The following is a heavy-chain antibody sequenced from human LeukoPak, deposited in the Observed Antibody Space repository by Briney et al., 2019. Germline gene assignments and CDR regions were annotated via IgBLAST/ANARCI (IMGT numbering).Heavy chain of an antibody. CDR2: LYPGYSDT. Sequence: GESLKISCKGSGYSFPNYWIAWVRQMPGKGLEWMGILYPGYSDTIYSPSFQGQVTISADRSISTAYLQWSSLKASDTAMYYCARASRDGYNQNFDYWGQGNRATVSS. CDR3: ARASRDGYNQNFDY. CDR1: GYSFPNYW. V-gene: IGHV5-51*01. D-gene: IGHD5-24*01. J-gene: IGHJ4*02.